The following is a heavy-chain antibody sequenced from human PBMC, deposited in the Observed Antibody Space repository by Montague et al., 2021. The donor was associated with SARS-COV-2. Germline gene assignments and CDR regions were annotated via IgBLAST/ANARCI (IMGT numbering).Heavy chain of an antibody. J-gene: IGHJ3*02. D-gene: IGHD6-19*01. V-gene: IGHV4-4*02. CDR1: GDSITTTNW. Sequence: SETLSLTYTVSGDSITTTNWWSWIRQSPGKGLEWIGEIFHSGTTNYNPSLKSRVSMSVDKSTNQFSLKLDSLTAADTALYFCARGAPGGYDSDWYGDAFDIWGRGTTVVVSS. CDR3: ARGAPGGYDSDWYGDAFDI. CDR2: IFHSGTT.